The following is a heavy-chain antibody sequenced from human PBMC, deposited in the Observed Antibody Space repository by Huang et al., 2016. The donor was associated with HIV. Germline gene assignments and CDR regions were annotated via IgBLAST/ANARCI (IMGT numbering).Heavy chain of an antibody. D-gene: IGHD3-22*01. CDR3: ARARGYYDSSVSYYFDY. V-gene: IGHV1-69*13. CDR1: GGTFSSYA. J-gene: IGHJ4*02. CDR2: IIPIVGTA. Sequence: QVQLVQYGAEVKKPGSSVKVSCKASGGTFSSYAISGVRQAPGQGLEWRGGIIPIVGTANYAQKFQGRFTITADESTSTAYMELSSLRSEDTAVYYCARARGYYDSSVSYYFDYWGQGTLVTVSS.